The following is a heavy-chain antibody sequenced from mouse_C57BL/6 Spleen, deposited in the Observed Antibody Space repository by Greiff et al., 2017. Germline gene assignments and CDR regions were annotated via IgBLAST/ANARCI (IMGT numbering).Heavy chain of an antibody. Sequence: EVQVVESGEGLVKPGGSLKLSCAASGFTFSSYAMSWVRQTPEKRLEWVAYISSGGDYIYYADTVKGRLTISRDNARNTLYPQMSSLRSEDKAMYYCTRGGIYYDSWFAYWGQGTLVTVSA. J-gene: IGHJ3*01. CDR2: ISSGGDYI. V-gene: IGHV5-9-1*02. CDR3: TRGGIYYDSWFAY. CDR1: GFTFSSYA. D-gene: IGHD2-4*01.